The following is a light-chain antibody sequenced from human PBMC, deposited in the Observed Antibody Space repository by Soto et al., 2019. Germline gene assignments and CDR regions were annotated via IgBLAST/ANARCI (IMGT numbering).Light chain of an antibody. CDR2: DAS. CDR1: QGISSY. V-gene: IGKV1-9*01. CDR3: HQVYTYPRT. J-gene: IGKJ1*01. Sequence: IQLTQSPSSLSASVGDRVTITCRASQGISSYLGWYQQKPGKAPNLLIYDASTLHSGVPSRFSGGGSGTEFTLTITSLQPEDFATYYCHQVYTYPRTFGQGTKVDIK.